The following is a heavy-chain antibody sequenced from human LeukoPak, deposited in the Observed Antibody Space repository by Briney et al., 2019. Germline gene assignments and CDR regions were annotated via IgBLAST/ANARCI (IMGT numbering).Heavy chain of an antibody. CDR1: GFTFSSYA. Sequence: GGSLRLSCAASGFTFSSYAMHWVRQAPGKGLEWVAVKSYDGSNKYYADSVKGRFTISRDNSKNTLYLQMNSLRAEDTAVYYCARALQNDYSNYDYYYYYMDVWGKGTTVTVSS. CDR3: ARALQNDYSNYDYYYYYMDV. J-gene: IGHJ6*03. V-gene: IGHV3-30*04. D-gene: IGHD4-11*01. CDR2: KSYDGSNK.